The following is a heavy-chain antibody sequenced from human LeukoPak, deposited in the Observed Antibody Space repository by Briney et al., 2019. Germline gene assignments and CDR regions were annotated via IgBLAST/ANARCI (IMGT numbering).Heavy chain of an antibody. J-gene: IGHJ4*02. V-gene: IGHV3-21*01. Sequence: PGGSLRLSCAASGFTFSTYSMNWVRQAPGKGLEWVSVINIYYSDSVRGRFTIFRDNAKNSLYLQMNSLRAEDTAVYYCARGDPHGAYFDYWGQGALVTVSS. D-gene: IGHD5-24*01. CDR2: INI. CDR1: GFTFSTYS. CDR3: ARGDPHGAYFDY.